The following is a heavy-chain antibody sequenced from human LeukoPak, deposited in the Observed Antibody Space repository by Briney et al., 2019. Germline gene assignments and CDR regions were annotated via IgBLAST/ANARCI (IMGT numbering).Heavy chain of an antibody. D-gene: IGHD6-19*01. CDR2: IIPILGIA. CDR3: AGGIAVANFDY. J-gene: IGHJ4*02. Sequence: SVKVSCKASGGTFSSYAISWVRQAPGQGLEWMGRIIPILGIANYAQKFQGRVTITADKSTSTAYMELSSLRSEDTAVYYCAGGIAVANFDYWGQGTLVTVSS. V-gene: IGHV1-69*04. CDR1: GGTFSSYA.